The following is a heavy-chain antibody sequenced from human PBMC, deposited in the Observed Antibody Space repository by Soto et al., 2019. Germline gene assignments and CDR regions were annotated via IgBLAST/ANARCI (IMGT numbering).Heavy chain of an antibody. D-gene: IGHD3-10*01. J-gene: IGHJ6*02. CDR1: GYTFTDHS. Sequence: ASVKVSCKASGYTFTDHSVHWVRQAPGQGLEWVGWINAGNGEIKYSQKFQGRVTINRDTSASTVYMDLGSLKSEDTAVYYCARDRWFTTYGMDVWGQGTAVTVSS. CDR2: INAGNGEI. CDR3: ARDRWFTTYGMDV. V-gene: IGHV1-3*01.